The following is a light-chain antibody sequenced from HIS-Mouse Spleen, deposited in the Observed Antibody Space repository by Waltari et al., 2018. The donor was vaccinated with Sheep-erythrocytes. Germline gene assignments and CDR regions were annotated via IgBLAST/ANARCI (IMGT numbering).Light chain of an antibody. J-gene: IGKJ5*01. V-gene: IGKV1-33*01. CDR1: QDISNY. CDR2: DAS. CDR3: QQYVNLPPD. Sequence: DIQMTQSPSSLSASVGDRVTITCQASQDISNYLNWYQQKPGKAPKLLIYDASNLETGVPSRFSGSGSGTDFTFTISSLQPEDIATYYCQQYVNLPPDFGQGTRLEIK.